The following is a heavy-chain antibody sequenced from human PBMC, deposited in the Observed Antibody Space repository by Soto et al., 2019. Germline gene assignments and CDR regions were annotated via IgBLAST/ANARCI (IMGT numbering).Heavy chain of an antibody. CDR3: AREVYSSSWYDPGGYYGMDV. CDR1: GFTFSTYW. Sequence: GSLRLSCAASGFTFSTYWMTWVRQAPGKGLEWVANINQDGSETYSVDSVKGRFTISRDNAKNSLYLQMNSLRAEDTAVYYCAREVYSSSWYDPGGYYGMDVWGQGTTVTVSS. D-gene: IGHD6-13*01. J-gene: IGHJ6*02. CDR2: INQDGSET. V-gene: IGHV3-7*01.